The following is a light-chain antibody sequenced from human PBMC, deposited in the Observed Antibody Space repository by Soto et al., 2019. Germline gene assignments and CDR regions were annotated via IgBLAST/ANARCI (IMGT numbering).Light chain of an antibody. CDR3: QSFDSGLSGSV. J-gene: IGLJ3*02. CDR2: GNT. V-gene: IGLV1-40*01. CDR1: NSNIGAGYD. Sequence: QSALTQPPSVSGAPGQRVTISCTGSNSNIGAGYDVHWYQQLPGTAPKLLIYGNTNRPSGVPDRFSGSKSGTSASLAISGLQAEDEADYYCQSFDSGLSGSVFGGGTQLTVL.